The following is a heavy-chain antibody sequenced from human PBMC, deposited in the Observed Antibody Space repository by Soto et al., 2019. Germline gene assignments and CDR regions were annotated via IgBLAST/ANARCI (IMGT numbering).Heavy chain of an antibody. V-gene: IGHV4-30-2*01. J-gene: IGHJ4*02. Sequence: SETLSLTCAVSGGSISSGGYSWSWIRQPPGKGLEWIGYIYHSGSTYYNPSLKSRVTISVDRSKNQFSLKLSSVTAADTAVYYCAREGYNYAGFDYWGQGTLVTVSS. D-gene: IGHD5-12*01. CDR2: IYHSGST. CDR1: GGSISSGGYS. CDR3: AREGYNYAGFDY.